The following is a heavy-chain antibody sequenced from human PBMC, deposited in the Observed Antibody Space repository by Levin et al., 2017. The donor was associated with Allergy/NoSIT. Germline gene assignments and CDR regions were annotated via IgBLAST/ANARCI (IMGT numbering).Heavy chain of an antibody. CDR2: IYYTGSS. CDR1: GGSIISPNYY. D-gene: IGHD1-26*01. CDR3: ARSSSWEYFDP. Sequence: ESLKISCTVSGGSIISPNYYWGWIRQPPGKGLEWIGSIYYTGSSHYNPSLKSRVTISVDTSKDHFSLNLTSVTAADTAVYFCARSSSWEYFDPWGQGTLVTVSS. V-gene: IGHV4-39*02. J-gene: IGHJ5*02.